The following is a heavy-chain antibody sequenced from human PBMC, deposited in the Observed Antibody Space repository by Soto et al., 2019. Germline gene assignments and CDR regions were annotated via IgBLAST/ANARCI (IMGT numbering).Heavy chain of an antibody. J-gene: IGHJ1*01. D-gene: IGHD3-22*01. Sequence: PGGSLRLSCAASGFAFNIYAMSWVRQAPGKGLEWVAVISFGVRNTYYAESVRGRFTISRDNSKNTLYLQMNSLRAEDTAVYYCARDSASGYYPALGYFQHWGQGTLVTVSS. V-gene: IGHV3-33*08. CDR1: GFAFNIYA. CDR3: ARDSASGYYPALGYFQH. CDR2: ISFGVRNT.